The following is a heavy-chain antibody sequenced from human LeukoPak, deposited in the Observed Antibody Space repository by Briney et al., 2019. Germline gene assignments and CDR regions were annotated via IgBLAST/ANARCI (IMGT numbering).Heavy chain of an antibody. D-gene: IGHD3-10*01. V-gene: IGHV4-59*12. CDR3: ARRPTVATMVRGVPGDY. CDR1: GGSISSYY. Sequence: SETLSLTCTVSGGSISSYYWSWIRQPPGKGLEWIGYIYYSGSTNYNPSLKSRVTISVDMSKNQFSLKLSSVTAADTAVYYCARRPTVATMVRGVPGDYWGQGTLVTVSS. J-gene: IGHJ4*02. CDR2: IYYSGST.